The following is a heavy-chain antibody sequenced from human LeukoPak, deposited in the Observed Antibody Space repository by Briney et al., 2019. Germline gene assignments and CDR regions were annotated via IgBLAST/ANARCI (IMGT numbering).Heavy chain of an antibody. D-gene: IGHD3-22*01. CDR2: ISSSSSYI. J-gene: IGHJ4*02. CDR3: AKDGNSYYYDSSPTADYFDY. Sequence: GGSLRLSCAASGFTFGSYSMNWVRQAPGKGLEWVASISSSSSYIYYADSVKGRFPISRDNPKNTLYLQMNSLRPEDRAVYYCAKDGNSYYYDSSPTADYFDYWGQGALVTVSS. V-gene: IGHV3-21*01. CDR1: GFTFGSYS.